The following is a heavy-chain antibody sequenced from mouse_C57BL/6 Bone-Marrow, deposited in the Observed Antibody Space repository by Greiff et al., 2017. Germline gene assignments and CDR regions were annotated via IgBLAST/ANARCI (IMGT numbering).Heavy chain of an antibody. CDR2: IYPRDGST. V-gene: IGHV1-78*01. D-gene: IGHD2-1*01. Sequence: VQLQQSDAELVKPGASVKISCKVSGYTFTDHTIHWMKQRPEQGLAWIGYIYPRDGSTKYNEKFKGKATLTADKSSSTAYMQLNSRTSEDSAVYVCARRNGNYEYFEVWGTGTTVTVSS. CDR3: ARRNGNYEYFEV. J-gene: IGHJ1*03. CDR1: GYTFTDHT.